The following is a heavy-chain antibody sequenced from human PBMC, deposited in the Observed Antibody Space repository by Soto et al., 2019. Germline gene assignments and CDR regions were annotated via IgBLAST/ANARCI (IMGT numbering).Heavy chain of an antibody. CDR1: GGSISSYY. V-gene: IGHV4-59*01. CDR2: MYHSGST. Sequence: SETLSLTCTVSGGSISSYYWSWIRQPPGRGLEWIGYMYHSGSTNYNPSLKSRVTISIDTSKNQFSLRLSSVTAADTAVYYCARGRYYFDYWGQGALVTVSS. CDR3: ARGRYYFDY. J-gene: IGHJ4*02.